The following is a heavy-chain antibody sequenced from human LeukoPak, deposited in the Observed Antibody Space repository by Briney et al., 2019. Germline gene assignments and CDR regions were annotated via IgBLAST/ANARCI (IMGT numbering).Heavy chain of an antibody. Sequence: GGSLRLSCAASGFTFSSYAMSWVRQAPGKGLEWVSAISGSGGSTYYADSVKGRFTISRDNSKNTLYLQMNSLRAEDTAVYYCARDANSSGWFIVYYFDYWGQGTLVTVSS. CDR1: GFTFSSYA. CDR2: ISGSGGST. CDR3: ARDANSSGWFIVYYFDY. V-gene: IGHV3-23*01. D-gene: IGHD6-19*01. J-gene: IGHJ4*02.